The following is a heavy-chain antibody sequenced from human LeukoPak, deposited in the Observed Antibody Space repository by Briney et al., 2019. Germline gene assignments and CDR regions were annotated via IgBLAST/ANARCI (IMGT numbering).Heavy chain of an antibody. D-gene: IGHD3-22*01. CDR2: IYYSGST. Sequence: SETLSLTCTVSGGSISSYYWTWIRQPPGKGLEWIGSIYYSGSTNYNPSLKSRVTISVDTSKNQFSLKLSSVTAADTAVYYCARSGWMYYYDSSGYFDYWGQGTLVTVSS. J-gene: IGHJ4*02. V-gene: IGHV4-59*12. CDR1: GGSISSYY. CDR3: ARSGWMYYYDSSGYFDY.